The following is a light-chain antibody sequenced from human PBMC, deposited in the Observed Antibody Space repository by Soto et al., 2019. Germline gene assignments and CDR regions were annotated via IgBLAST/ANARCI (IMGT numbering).Light chain of an antibody. CDR3: QHYDSSPWT. J-gene: IGKJ1*01. CDR2: GAS. Sequence: EIVLTQSPGTLSLSPGERATLSCRASQSVSRSDLAWYQQKLGQAPRLLISGASSRATGIPDRFSGSGSGTDFTLTISRLEPEDFAVYYCQHYDSSPWTFGQGTKVEIK. V-gene: IGKV3-20*01. CDR1: QSVSRSD.